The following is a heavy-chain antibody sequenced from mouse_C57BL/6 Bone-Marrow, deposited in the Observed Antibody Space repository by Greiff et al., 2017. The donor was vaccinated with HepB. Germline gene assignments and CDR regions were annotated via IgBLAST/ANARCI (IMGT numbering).Heavy chain of an antibody. J-gene: IGHJ3*01. CDR3: ARDYYGSSPAWFAY. CDR1: GFSLSTFGMG. CDR2: IWWDDDK. Sequence: QVTLKESGPGILQPSQTLSLTCSFSGFSLSTFGMGVGWIRQPSGKGLEWLAHIWWDDDKYYNPALKSRLTISKDTSKNQVFLKIANVDTADTATYYCARDYYGSSPAWFAYWGQGTLVTVSA. D-gene: IGHD1-1*01. V-gene: IGHV8-8*01.